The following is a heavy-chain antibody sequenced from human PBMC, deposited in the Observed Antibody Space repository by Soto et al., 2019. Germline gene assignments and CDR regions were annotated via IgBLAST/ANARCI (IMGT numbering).Heavy chain of an antibody. J-gene: IGHJ5*02. V-gene: IGHV1-69*06. D-gene: IGHD4-17*01. CDR2: IIPIFGTA. Sequence: ASVKVSCKASGGTFSSYAISWVRQAPGQGLEWMGGIIPIFGTANYAQKFQGRVTITADKSTSTAYMELNSLRSEDTGLYYCARDYGPSNWYNWFHPWGQGTLVTVSS. CDR3: ARDYGPSNWYNWFHP. CDR1: GGTFSSYA.